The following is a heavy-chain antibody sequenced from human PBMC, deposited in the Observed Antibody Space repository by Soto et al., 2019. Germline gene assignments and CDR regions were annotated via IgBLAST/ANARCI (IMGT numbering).Heavy chain of an antibody. Sequence: QVQLVESGGGVVQPGRSLRLSCAASGFTFSGYAMHWVRQAPGKGLEWVAVISYDGSNKYYADSVKGRFTISRDNSKNTLYLQMNSLRAEDTAVYYCARDYGDYWGQGTLVTVSS. D-gene: IGHD4-17*01. J-gene: IGHJ4*02. V-gene: IGHV3-30-3*01. CDR1: GFTFSGYA. CDR2: ISYDGSNK. CDR3: ARDYGDY.